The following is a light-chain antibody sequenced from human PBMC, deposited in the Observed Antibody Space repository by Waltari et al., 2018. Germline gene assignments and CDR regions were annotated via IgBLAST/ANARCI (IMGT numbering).Light chain of an antibody. V-gene: IGKV2-30*01. CDR3: MQGTHWPYT. CDR2: KIS. Sequence: DVVMTQSPLSLPVTLGQPASISCRSSQSLVFRAGNTDLTCFHQRQRQFPRRLIYKISNRDSGVPDRFSGSWSGTDFTLKITRVEAEDVGGVYYCMQGTHWPYTFGQGTKLDIK. J-gene: IGKJ2*01. CDR1: QSLVFRAGNTD.